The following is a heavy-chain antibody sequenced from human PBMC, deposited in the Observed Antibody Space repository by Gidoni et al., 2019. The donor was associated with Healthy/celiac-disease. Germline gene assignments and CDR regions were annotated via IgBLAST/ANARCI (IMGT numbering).Heavy chain of an antibody. CDR3: AKDAPEPFGSGSYLHY. V-gene: IGHV3-30*02. J-gene: IGHJ4*02. D-gene: IGHD3-10*01. Sequence: QVQLVESGGGVVQPGGSLRLSCAASGFTFSSYGMHWVRQAPGKGLEWVAFIRYDGSNKYYADSVKGRFTISRDNSKNTLYLQMNSLRAEDTAVYYCAKDAPEPFGSGSYLHYWGQGTLVTVSS. CDR2: IRYDGSNK. CDR1: GFTFSSYG.